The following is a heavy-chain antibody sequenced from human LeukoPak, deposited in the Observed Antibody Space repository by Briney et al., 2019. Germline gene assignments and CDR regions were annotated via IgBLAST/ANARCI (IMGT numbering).Heavy chain of an antibody. CDR2: IYYSGST. V-gene: IGHV4-59*01. CDR1: GGSISSYY. Sequence: SETLSLTCTVSGGSISSYYWSWIRQPPGKGLEWIGYIYYSGSTNYNPSLKSRVTISVDTSKNQFSLKLSSVTAADTAVYYCARETPGGSFLYFDYWGQGTLVTVSS. D-gene: IGHD1-26*01. J-gene: IGHJ4*02. CDR3: ARETPGGSFLYFDY.